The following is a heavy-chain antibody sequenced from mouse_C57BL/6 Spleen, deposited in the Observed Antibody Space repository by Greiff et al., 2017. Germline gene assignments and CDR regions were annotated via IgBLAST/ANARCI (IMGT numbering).Heavy chain of an antibody. CDR2: IYPGSGNT. CDR3: ARKRDDYDGYWYFDV. D-gene: IGHD2-4*01. CDR1: GYSFTSYY. V-gene: IGHV1-66*01. Sequence: QVQLQQSGPELVKPGASVKISCKASGYSFTSYYIHWVKQRPGQGLEWIGWIYPGSGNTKYNEKFKGKATLTADTSSSTAYMQLSSLTSEDSAVYYCARKRDDYDGYWYFDVWGTGTTGTVSS. J-gene: IGHJ1*03.